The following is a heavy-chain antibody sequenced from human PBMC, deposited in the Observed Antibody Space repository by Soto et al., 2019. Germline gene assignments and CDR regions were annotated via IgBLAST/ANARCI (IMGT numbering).Heavy chain of an antibody. Sequence: EVQLLESGGDLVQPGGSLRLSCAASGFTFSNYAMSWVRQAPGKGLEWVSVISDSGGSTYYADSVKGRFTISRDNSKNTVYLQMNRLRTEDTAVYYCAKDAYDYYYYMDVWGKGTTVTVSS. CDR1: GFTFSNYA. CDR3: AKDAYDYYYYMDV. CDR2: ISDSGGST. V-gene: IGHV3-23*01. J-gene: IGHJ6*03.